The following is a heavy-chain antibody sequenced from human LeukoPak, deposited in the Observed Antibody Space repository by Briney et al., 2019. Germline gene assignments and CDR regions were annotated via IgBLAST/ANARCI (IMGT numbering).Heavy chain of an antibody. CDR3: AKDRESSSWYKARWFDP. CDR2: ISGSGGST. J-gene: IGHJ5*02. Sequence: GGSLRPSCAASGFTFSSYAMSWVRQAPGKGLEWVSAISGSGGSTYYADSVKGRFTISRDNSKNTLYLQMNSLRAEDTAVYYCAKDRESSSWYKARWFDPWGQGTLVTVSS. CDR1: GFTFSSYA. V-gene: IGHV3-23*01. D-gene: IGHD6-13*01.